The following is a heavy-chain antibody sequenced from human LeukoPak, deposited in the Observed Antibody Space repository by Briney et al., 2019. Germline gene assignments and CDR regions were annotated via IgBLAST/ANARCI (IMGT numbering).Heavy chain of an antibody. D-gene: IGHD1-26*01. CDR2: IWYDGSNK. Sequence: PGGSLRLSCAASGFTFSSYGMHWVRQAPGKGLEWVAVIWYDGSNKYYADSVKGRFTISRDNAKNTLYLQMNSLRAEDTAVYYCARDLFFYSGSYRPGDYWGQGTLVTVSS. CDR1: GFTFSSYG. CDR3: ARDLFFYSGSYRPGDY. V-gene: IGHV3-33*01. J-gene: IGHJ4*02.